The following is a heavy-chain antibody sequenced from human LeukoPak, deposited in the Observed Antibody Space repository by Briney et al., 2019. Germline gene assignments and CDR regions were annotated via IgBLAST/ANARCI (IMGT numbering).Heavy chain of an antibody. Sequence: GASVTVSCKASGYTFTGYYMHWVRQPPGQGVEWMGLINPNSGGTNYAQKFQGRVTMTRDTSISTAYMELSRLRSDDTAVYYCARDLAVAGTGWFDPWGQGTLVTVSS. CDR1: GYTFTGYY. CDR2: INPNSGGT. D-gene: IGHD6-19*01. CDR3: ARDLAVAGTGWFDP. V-gene: IGHV1-2*02. J-gene: IGHJ5*02.